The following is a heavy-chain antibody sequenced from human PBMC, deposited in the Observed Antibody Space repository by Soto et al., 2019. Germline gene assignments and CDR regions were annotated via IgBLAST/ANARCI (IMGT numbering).Heavy chain of an antibody. CDR2: ISSSSSYI. J-gene: IGHJ4*02. V-gene: IGHV3-21*01. D-gene: IGHD1-1*01. CDR1: GFTFSSYS. Sequence: GGSLRLSCAASGFTFSSYSMNWVRQAPGKGLEWVSSISSSSSYIYYADSVKGRFTISRDNAKNSLYLQMNSLRAEDTAVYYCARGSEWAPVPGYWGQGTLVTVSS. CDR3: ARGSEWAPVPGY.